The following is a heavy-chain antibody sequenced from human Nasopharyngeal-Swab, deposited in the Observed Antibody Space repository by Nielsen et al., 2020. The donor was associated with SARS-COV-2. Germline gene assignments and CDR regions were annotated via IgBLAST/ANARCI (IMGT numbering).Heavy chain of an antibody. CDR3: AKDQRWESPHYLDY. CDR2: ISFSGKTT. V-gene: IGHV3-23*01. D-gene: IGHD1-26*01. J-gene: IGHJ4*02. Sequence: WIRQPPGKGLEWVAGISFSGKTTNYADSVKGRFIISRDNSKNTVYLQMNHLTTDDTAVYYSAKDQRWESPHYLDYWGQGTLVTVSS.